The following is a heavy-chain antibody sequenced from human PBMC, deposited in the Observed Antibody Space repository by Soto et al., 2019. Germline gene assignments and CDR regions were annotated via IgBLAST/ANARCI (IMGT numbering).Heavy chain of an antibody. J-gene: IGHJ4*02. CDR3: ARAEYYYGSGAFFDY. V-gene: IGHV1-69*02. Sequence: QVQLVQSGAEVKKPGSSVKVSCKASGGTFSSYTISWVRQAPGQGLECMGRIIPILGIANYAQKFQGRVTITADKSTSTAYMELSSLVSEDTAVYYSARAEYYYGSGAFFDYWGPGTLVTVSS. CDR2: IIPILGIA. D-gene: IGHD3-10*01. CDR1: GGTFSSYT.